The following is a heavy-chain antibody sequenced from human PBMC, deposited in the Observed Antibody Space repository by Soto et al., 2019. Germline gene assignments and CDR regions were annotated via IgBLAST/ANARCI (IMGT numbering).Heavy chain of an antibody. D-gene: IGHD3-3*01. V-gene: IGHV1-46*01. CDR1: GYTFTTYY. CDR3: ARRLRSGISFYYYYGMDV. CDR2: INPNGGRT. Sequence: QVQLVQSGAEVKKPGASVKVSCKASGYTFTTYYMHWVRQAPGHGLERMGIINPNGGRTSYAQKFQSRVTLTSDTSTSTVYMELSSLRSEDTAVYYCARRLRSGISFYYYYGMDVWGQGTTVTVSS. J-gene: IGHJ6*02.